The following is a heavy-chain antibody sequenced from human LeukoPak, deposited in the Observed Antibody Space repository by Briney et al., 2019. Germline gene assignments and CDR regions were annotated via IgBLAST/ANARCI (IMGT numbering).Heavy chain of an antibody. V-gene: IGHV3-23*01. CDR3: AKEPLYCGGACYEPFDY. D-gene: IGHD2-21*02. J-gene: IGHJ4*02. Sequence: GGSLRLSCAASGFTFSSYAMSWVRQAPGKGLEWVSTISGSGGSIYYADSVKGRFTISRDNSKNTLYLQMNSLRAEDTAVYYCAKEPLYCGGACYEPFDYWGQGTLVTVSP. CDR2: ISGSGGSI. CDR1: GFTFSSYA.